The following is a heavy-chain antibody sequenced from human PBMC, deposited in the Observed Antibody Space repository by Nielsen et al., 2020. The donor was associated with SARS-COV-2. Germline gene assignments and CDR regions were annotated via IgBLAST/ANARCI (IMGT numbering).Heavy chain of an antibody. CDR2: IIPILGIA. Sequence: SVKVSCKASGGTFSSYAISWVRQAPGQGLEWMGRIIPILGIANYAQKFQGRVTITADKSTSTAYMELSSLRSEDTAVYYCAREGHNWNYDAFDIWGQGTMVTVSS. CDR3: AREGHNWNYDAFDI. D-gene: IGHD1-1*01. J-gene: IGHJ3*02. CDR1: GGTFSSYA. V-gene: IGHV1-69*04.